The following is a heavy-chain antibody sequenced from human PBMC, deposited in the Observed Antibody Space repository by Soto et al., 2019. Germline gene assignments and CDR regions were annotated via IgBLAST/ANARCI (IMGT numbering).Heavy chain of an antibody. J-gene: IGHJ4*02. CDR3: ARDHRMATAPPGAY. Sequence: QVQLVQSGAEVKKPGASVKVSCKASGYTFSSYGISWVRQAPGQGLEWMGWISAYNGNTNFAQKVQGRVTMTTDISTSTAYMELRRLRSDDTAVYYCARDHRMATAPPGAYWGQGTLFIVSS. V-gene: IGHV1-18*01. D-gene: IGHD5-12*01. CDR1: GYTFSSYG. CDR2: ISAYNGNT.